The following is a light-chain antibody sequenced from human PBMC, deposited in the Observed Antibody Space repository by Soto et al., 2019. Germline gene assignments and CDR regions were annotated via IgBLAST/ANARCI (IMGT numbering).Light chain of an antibody. J-gene: IGLJ1*01. CDR2: EVN. V-gene: IGLV2-8*01. Sequence: QSALTQPPSASGSPGQSVAISCTGTASDIGGYNFVSWYQQHPGKAPKLMIYEVNKRPSGVPDRFSGSKSGNTASLTVSGLQAEDEADYYCSSNGCNSPYVFGTGTKLTVL. CDR1: ASDIGGYNF. CDR3: SSNGCNSPYV.